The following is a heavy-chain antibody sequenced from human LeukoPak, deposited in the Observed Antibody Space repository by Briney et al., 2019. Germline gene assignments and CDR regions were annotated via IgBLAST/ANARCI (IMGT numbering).Heavy chain of an antibody. Sequence: GGSLTLSCAASGFTFSSYAMTWVRQAPGKGLEWVSTISGSGANTYYADSVKGRFTISRDNSKNTLSLQMNSLRVEDTALYYCAKYSDSTGAHYFDYWGQGTLVTVSS. CDR3: AKYSDSTGAHYFDY. D-gene: IGHD2/OR15-2a*01. CDR1: GFTFSSYA. V-gene: IGHV3-23*01. CDR2: ISGSGANT. J-gene: IGHJ4*02.